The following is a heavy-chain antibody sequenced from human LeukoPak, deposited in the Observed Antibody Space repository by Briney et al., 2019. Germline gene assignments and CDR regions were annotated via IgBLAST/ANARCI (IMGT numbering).Heavy chain of an antibody. CDR2: IYYSGST. CDR3: ARGPLLRYFDC. CDR1: GGSISSGGYY. V-gene: IGHV4-31*03. J-gene: IGHJ4*02. D-gene: IGHD3-9*01. Sequence: SETLSLTCTVSGGSISSGGYYWSWIRQHPGKGLEWIGYIYYSGSTYYNPSLKSRVTISVDTSKNQFSLKLSSVTAADTAVYYCARGPLLRYFDCWGQGTLVTVSS.